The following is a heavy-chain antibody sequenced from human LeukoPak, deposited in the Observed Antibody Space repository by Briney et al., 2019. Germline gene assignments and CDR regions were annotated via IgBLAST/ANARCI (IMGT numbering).Heavy chain of an antibody. CDR1: GYTFTSYD. J-gene: IGHJ6*02. CDR3: ATYSPPINYYYYGMDV. V-gene: IGHV1-8*01. CDR2: MNPNSGNT. D-gene: IGHD1-26*01. Sequence: ASVKVSCKASGYTFTSYDINWVRQASGQGLEWMGWMNPNSGNTGYAEKFQGRVTMTRNTSISTAYMELSSLRSEDTAVYYCATYSPPINYYYYGMDVWGQGTTVTVSS.